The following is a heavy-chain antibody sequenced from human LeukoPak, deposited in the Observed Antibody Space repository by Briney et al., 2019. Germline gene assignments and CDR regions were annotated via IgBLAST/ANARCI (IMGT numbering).Heavy chain of an antibody. J-gene: IGHJ3*02. V-gene: IGHV3-48*03. CDR1: GFTFSSYE. CDR3: ARGASSSWGDAFDI. D-gene: IGHD6-13*01. CDR2: ISSSGSTI. Sequence: GGSLRLSCAASGFTFSSYEMNWVRQAPGKGLEWVSYISSSGSTIYYADSVKGRFTISRDNAKNSLYLQMNSLRAEDAAVYYCARGASSSWGDAFDIWGQGTMVTVSS.